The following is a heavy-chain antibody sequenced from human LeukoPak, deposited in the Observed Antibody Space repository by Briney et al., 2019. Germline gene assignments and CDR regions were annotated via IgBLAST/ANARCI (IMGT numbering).Heavy chain of an antibody. CDR1: GGSISSYY. CDR3: ARLSYGSGSYLPDY. J-gene: IGHJ4*02. D-gene: IGHD3-10*01. V-gene: IGHV4-59*08. Sequence: PSETLSLTCTVSGGSISSYYWSWIRQPPGKGLEWIGYIYYSGSTNYNPSLKSRVTISVDTSKNQFSLKLNSVTAADTAVYYCARLSYGSGSYLPDYWGQGTLVTVSS. CDR2: IYYSGST.